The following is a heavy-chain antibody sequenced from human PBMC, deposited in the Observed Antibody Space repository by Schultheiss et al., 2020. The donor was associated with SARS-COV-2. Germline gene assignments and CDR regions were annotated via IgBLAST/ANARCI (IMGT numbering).Heavy chain of an antibody. V-gene: IGHV3-30*02. CDR1: GFSFSNYG. J-gene: IGHJ4*02. D-gene: IGHD3-3*01. CDR3: AGGLEWLSYYRD. Sequence: GESLKISCAASGFSFSNYGMDWVRQAPGKGLEWVADIWDDGSNKDYADSVKGRFTISRDNSKNTLYLQMNSLRAEDTAVYYCAGGLEWLSYYRDWGQGTLVTVSS. CDR2: IWDDGSNK.